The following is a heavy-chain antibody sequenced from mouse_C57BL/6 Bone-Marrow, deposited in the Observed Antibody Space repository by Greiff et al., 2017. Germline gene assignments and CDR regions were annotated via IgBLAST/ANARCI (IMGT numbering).Heavy chain of an antibody. CDR3: ASGAYYYGSSYDYFDY. D-gene: IGHD1-1*01. Sequence: VQLQQSGPELVKPGASVKISCKASGYTFTDYYMNWVKQSHGKSLEWIGDLNPNNGGTSYNQKFKGKATLTVDKSSGTAYMELRSLTSEDSAVYYCASGAYYYGSSYDYFDYGGQGTTLTVSS. J-gene: IGHJ2*01. CDR2: LNPNNGGT. CDR1: GYTFTDYY. V-gene: IGHV1-26*01.